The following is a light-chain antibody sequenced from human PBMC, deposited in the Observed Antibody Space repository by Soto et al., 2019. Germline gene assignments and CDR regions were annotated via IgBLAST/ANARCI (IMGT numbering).Light chain of an antibody. CDR3: QQSYTTLTWT. CDR1: QTISNY. Sequence: DIQMTQSPSSLSASVGDRVTITCRASQTISNYLNWYQQQPGKAPKLLIYAASNLQSGVPSRFSGSGSGTDFTLTISSLQPEDFATYYCQQSYTTLTWTLGQGTKVDIK. V-gene: IGKV1-39*01. J-gene: IGKJ1*01. CDR2: AAS.